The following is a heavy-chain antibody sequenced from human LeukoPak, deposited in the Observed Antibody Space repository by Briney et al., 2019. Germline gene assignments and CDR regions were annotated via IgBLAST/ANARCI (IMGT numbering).Heavy chain of an antibody. J-gene: IGHJ6*02. CDR3: ARGRHFYYGMDV. Sequence: SETLSLTCTSSGGSISSYYWGWIRQPPGKGLEWIGYIYYSGTTNYNPSLKSRVTISVDTSKNQFSLQLSSVTPEDTAVYYCARGRHFYYGMDVWGQGTTVTVSS. CDR2: IYYSGTT. D-gene: IGHD3-3*02. CDR1: GGSISSYY. V-gene: IGHV4-59*12.